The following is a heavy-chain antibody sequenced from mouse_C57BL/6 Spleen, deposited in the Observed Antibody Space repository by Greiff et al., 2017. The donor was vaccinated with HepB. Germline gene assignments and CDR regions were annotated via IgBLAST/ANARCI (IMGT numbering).Heavy chain of an antibody. CDR2: IYPGDGDT. CDR3: ARGRYDYAFYYAMDY. D-gene: IGHD2-4*01. J-gene: IGHJ4*01. CDR1: GYAFSSYW. V-gene: IGHV1-80*01. Sequence: VQLQQSGAELVKPGASVKISCKASGYAFSSYWMNWVKQRPGKGLEWIGQIYPGDGDTNYNGKFKGKATLTADKSSSTAYMQLSSLTSVDSAVYFCARGRYDYAFYYAMDYWGQGTSVTVSS.